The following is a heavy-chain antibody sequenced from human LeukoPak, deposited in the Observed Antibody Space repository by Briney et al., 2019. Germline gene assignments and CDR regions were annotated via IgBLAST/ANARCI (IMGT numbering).Heavy chain of an antibody. J-gene: IGHJ4*02. CDR3: ARVWANSGNYYGEDY. D-gene: IGHD1-26*01. CDR1: GFTVSSNY. V-gene: IGHV3-53*01. CDR2: IYSGGST. Sequence: GGSLRLSCAASGFTVSSNYMSWVRQAPGKGLEWVSVIYSGGSTYYADSVKGRFTISRDNSKNTLYLQMNSLRAEDTAVYYCARVWANSGNYYGEDYWGQGTPVTVSS.